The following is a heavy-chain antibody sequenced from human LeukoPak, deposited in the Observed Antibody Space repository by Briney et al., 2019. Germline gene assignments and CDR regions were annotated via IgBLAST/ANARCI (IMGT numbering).Heavy chain of an antibody. D-gene: IGHD6-19*01. V-gene: IGHV3-7*05. J-gene: IGHJ5*02. CDR1: GFTLSVYW. CDR3: AREIPVAAKTAWFDP. CDR2: IKQDGSEK. Sequence: PGGSLRLSCAASGFTLSVYWMSWVRQAPGKGLEWVANIKQDGSEKYYVDSVKGRFTISRDNAKNSLYLQRNSLRAEDTALYYCAREIPVAAKTAWFDPWGQGTLVTVSS.